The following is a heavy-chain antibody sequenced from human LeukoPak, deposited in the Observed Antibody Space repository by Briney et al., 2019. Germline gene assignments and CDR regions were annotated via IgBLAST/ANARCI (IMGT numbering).Heavy chain of an antibody. CDR1: GYTFTSYY. CDR2: INPSGGST. CDR3: ARDCSGGSCYGSIDY. D-gene: IGHD2-15*01. Sequence: ASVKASCKASGYTFTSYYMHWVRQAPGQGLEWMGIINPSGGSTSYAQKFQGRVTMTRDTSTSTVYMELSSLRSEDTAVYYCARDCSGGSCYGSIDYWGQGTLVTVSS. V-gene: IGHV1-46*01. J-gene: IGHJ4*02.